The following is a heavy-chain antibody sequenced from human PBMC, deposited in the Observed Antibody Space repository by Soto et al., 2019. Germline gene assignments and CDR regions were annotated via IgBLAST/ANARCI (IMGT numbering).Heavy chain of an antibody. J-gene: IGHJ6*02. CDR3: ARVGGRYRGSSWYYYYYYGMDV. CDR2: INHSGST. V-gene: IGHV4-34*01. Sequence: QVQLQQWGAGLLKPSETLSLTCAVYGGSFSGYYWSWIRQPPGKGLEWIGEINHSGSTNYNPSLKSRVTISVDTSKNQFSLKLSSVTAADTAVYYCARVGGRYRGSSWYYYYYYGMDVWGQGTTVTVSS. CDR1: GGSFSGYY. D-gene: IGHD6-13*01.